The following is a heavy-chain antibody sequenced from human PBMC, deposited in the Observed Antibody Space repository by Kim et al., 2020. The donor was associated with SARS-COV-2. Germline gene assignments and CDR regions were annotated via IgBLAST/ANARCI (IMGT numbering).Heavy chain of an antibody. CDR2: ISYDGSNK. J-gene: IGHJ4*02. CDR3: AKDRVSGVAAAGTGDY. V-gene: IGHV3-30*18. Sequence: GGSLRLSCAASGFTFSSYGMHWVRQAPGKGLEWVAVISYDGSNKYYADSVKGRFTISRDNSKNTLYLQMNSLRAEDTAVYYCAKDRVSGVAAAGTGDYWGQGTLVTVSS. D-gene: IGHD6-13*01. CDR1: GFTFSSYG.